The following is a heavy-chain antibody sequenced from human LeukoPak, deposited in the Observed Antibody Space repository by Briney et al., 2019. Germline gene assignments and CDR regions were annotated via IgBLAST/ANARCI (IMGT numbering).Heavy chain of an antibody. D-gene: IGHD3-10*02. Sequence: ASVKVSCMASGYTFTSYYIHWVRQAPGQGLEWMGIINPSGGSKSYLQKFQDRDTMTRDTSTSTFYMEQRRIKSDDTVIYYCARGVFGEIETLMFQHWGQGTLVTVSS. CDR2: INPSGGSK. CDR3: ARGVFGEIETLMFQH. V-gene: IGHV1-46*01. J-gene: IGHJ1*01. CDR1: GYTFTSYY.